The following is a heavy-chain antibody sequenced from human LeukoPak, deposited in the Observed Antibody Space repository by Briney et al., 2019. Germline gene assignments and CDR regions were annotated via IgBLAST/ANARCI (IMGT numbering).Heavy chain of an antibody. CDR1: GFTFSTFW. V-gene: IGHV3-7*03. CDR3: ARDQYDTWSRRGNFDS. CDR2: IKGDGSEK. J-gene: IGHJ4*02. D-gene: IGHD3-3*01. Sequence: GGSLRLSCAASGFTFSTFWMSWVRQAPGKGLEWVANIKGDGSEKYYMDSVKGRFAISRDNAKKSLYLQMNSLRAEDTAVFYCARDQYDTWSRRGNFDSWGQGTLVIVSS.